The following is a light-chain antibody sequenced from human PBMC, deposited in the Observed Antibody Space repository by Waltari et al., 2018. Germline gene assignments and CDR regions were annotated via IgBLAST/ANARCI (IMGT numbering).Light chain of an antibody. V-gene: IGLV1-40*01. CDR1: GSNIVAGYH. Sequence: QSVLTQPPSVSGAPGQRVTISCTGSGSNIVAGYHVHSYQQLPRAAPKLLIYGSTSRPLGVPDRFFGSTSGTSASLAITGLQAEDEADYYCQSYDTSLRVVFGGGTKLTVL. CDR3: QSYDTSLRVV. J-gene: IGLJ3*02. CDR2: GST.